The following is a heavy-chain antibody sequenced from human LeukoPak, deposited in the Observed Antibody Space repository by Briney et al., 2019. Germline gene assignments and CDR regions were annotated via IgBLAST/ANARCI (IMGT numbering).Heavy chain of an antibody. V-gene: IGHV4-34*01. CDR1: GGSFSGYY. J-gene: IGHJ2*01. Sequence: SETLSLTCGVSGGSFSGYYWSWIRRPPGKGLEWIAEIHYSGATSYKPSLKSRVTISGDTAKNRISLKVTSVTAADTAVYYCARGILGPYYFDLWGRGTLVTVSS. D-gene: IGHD3-16*01. CDR2: IHYSGAT. CDR3: ARGILGPYYFDL.